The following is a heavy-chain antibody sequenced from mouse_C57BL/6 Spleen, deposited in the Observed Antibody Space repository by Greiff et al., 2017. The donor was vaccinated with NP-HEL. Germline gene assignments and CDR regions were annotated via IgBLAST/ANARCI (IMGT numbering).Heavy chain of an antibody. V-gene: IGHV5-17*01. D-gene: IGHD1-1*01. J-gene: IGHJ1*03. CDR3: ASTFHYYGSSYWYFDV. CDR2: ISSGSSTI. Sequence: EVKVVESGGGLVKPGGSLKLSCAASGFTFSDYGMHWVRQAPEKGLEWVAYISSGSSTIYYADTVKGRFTISRDNAKNTLFLQMTSLRSEDTAMYYCASTFHYYGSSYWYFDVWGTGTTVTVSS. CDR1: GFTFSDYG.